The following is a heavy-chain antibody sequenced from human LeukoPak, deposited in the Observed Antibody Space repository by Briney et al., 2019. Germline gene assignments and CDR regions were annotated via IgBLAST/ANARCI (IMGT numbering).Heavy chain of an antibody. CDR3: VKDNGRWFDP. CDR1: GGSMRSNY. CDR2: IYYSGST. D-gene: IGHD1-26*01. Sequence: PSETLSLTCTVPGGSMRSNYWSLTRQPPGKGLEWIGNIYYSGSTNYNPSLKSRVTISIDPSKNQFSLKLSSVTAADTAIYYCVKDNGRWFDPWGQGTLVIVSS. V-gene: IGHV4-59*01. J-gene: IGHJ5*02.